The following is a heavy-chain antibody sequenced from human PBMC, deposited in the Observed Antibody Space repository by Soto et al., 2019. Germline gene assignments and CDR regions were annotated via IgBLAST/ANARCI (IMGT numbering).Heavy chain of an antibody. CDR3: ARLGGYYQSLDT. J-gene: IGHJ5*02. CDR1: GFTFSSYA. CDR2: ISYDGSNK. Sequence: PGGSLRLSCAASGFTFSSYAMHWVRQAPGKGLEWVAVISYDGSNKYYADSVKGRFTISRDNSKNTLYLQMNSLRAEDTAVYYCARLGGYYQSLDTWGQGTLVTVSS. V-gene: IGHV3-30-3*01. D-gene: IGHD3-22*01.